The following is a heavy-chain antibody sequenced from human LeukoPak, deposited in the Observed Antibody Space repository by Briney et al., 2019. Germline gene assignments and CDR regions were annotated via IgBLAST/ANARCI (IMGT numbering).Heavy chain of an antibody. CDR1: GGAISSYY. J-gene: IGHJ4*02. Sequence: SETLSLTCTVSGGAISSYYWSWIRQPPGKGLEWSGYIYYSGSTNYNPSLKSRVTISVDTSKNQFSLKLSSVTAADTAVYYCARHPSHSYGFLDYWGQGTLVTVSS. V-gene: IGHV4-59*08. CDR3: ARHPSHSYGFLDY. CDR2: IYYSGST. D-gene: IGHD5-18*01.